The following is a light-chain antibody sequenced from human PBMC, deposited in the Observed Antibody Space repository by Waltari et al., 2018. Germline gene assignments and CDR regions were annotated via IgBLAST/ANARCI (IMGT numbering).Light chain of an antibody. CDR3: HQRANWPWT. Sequence: ETVLTQSPATLSLSPGERATLSCRASQSVSSYLAWYQQKPGQAPRLLIYDASNRANGIQARFSGSGSGTVFTLTISSLEPEDFAVYYCHQRANWPWTFGQGTKVEI. V-gene: IGKV3-11*01. J-gene: IGKJ1*01. CDR2: DAS. CDR1: QSVSSY.